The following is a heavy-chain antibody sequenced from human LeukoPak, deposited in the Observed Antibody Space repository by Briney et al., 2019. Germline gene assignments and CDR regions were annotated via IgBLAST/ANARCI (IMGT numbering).Heavy chain of an antibody. V-gene: IGHV4-59*01. Sequence: SETLSLTCTVSGGSISSYYWSWIRQPPGKGLEWSGYIYYSGSTNYNPSLKSRVTISVDTSKNQFSLKLSSVTAADTAVYYCARGYYDSSGYWGFDYWGQGTLVTVSS. J-gene: IGHJ4*02. CDR2: IYYSGST. CDR1: GGSISSYY. D-gene: IGHD3-22*01. CDR3: ARGYYDSSGYWGFDY.